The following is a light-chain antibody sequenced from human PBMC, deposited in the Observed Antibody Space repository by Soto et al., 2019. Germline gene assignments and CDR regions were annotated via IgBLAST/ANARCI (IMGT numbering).Light chain of an antibody. CDR1: SSNIGSNT. CDR3: QTWGTGFQV. Sequence: QAVVTQPPSASGTPGQRVTISCSGSSSNIGSNTVNWYQQLPGTAPKLLIYSNNQRPSGVPDRFSGSKSGTSASLAISGLQSEDEADYYCQTWGTGFQVFGGGTKLTVL. J-gene: IGLJ2*01. V-gene: IGLV1-44*01. CDR2: SNN.